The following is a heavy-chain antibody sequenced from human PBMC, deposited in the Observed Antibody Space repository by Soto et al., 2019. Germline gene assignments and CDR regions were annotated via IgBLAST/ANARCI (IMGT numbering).Heavy chain of an antibody. CDR3: ARDFMARGRDSNWFDP. CDR1: GFNFSSYT. Sequence: GGSLRLSCAASGFNFSSYTMNWVRQAPGKGLEWVSSISSGNRYIYYADSVKGRLIISRDDATNSLYLQMTSLRAEDTAVYYCARDFMARGRDSNWFDPWGQGTVVNVSS. V-gene: IGHV3-21*01. D-gene: IGHD3-10*01. J-gene: IGHJ5*02. CDR2: ISSGNRYI.